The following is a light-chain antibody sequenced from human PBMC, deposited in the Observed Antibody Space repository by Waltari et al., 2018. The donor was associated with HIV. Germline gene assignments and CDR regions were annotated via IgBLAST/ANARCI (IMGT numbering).Light chain of an antibody. Sequence: QSVLTQPPSASGPPGLRVTFSCSGGSSSLGSNTVNWYQQVPGAAPRLLVCNKERRPAGFPDRFSGSKAGTSAALASRGLQAEDEADYYCAAWDDSLKDVLFGGGTKLTVL. CDR2: NKE. CDR1: SSSLGSNT. J-gene: IGLJ2*01. V-gene: IGLV1-44*01. CDR3: AAWDDSLKDVL.